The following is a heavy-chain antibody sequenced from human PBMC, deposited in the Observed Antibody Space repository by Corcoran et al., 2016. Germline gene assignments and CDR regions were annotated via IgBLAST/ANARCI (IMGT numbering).Heavy chain of an antibody. CDR1: GYTFTGYY. V-gene: IGHV1-2*02. Sequence: QVQLVQSGAEVKKPGASVKVSCKASGYTFTGYYMHWVRQAPGQGLEWMGWINPNSGGTNYAQKFQGRVTMTRDTSISTAYMELSRLRSDDTAVYCGARGHHLSTWDYVPLYYYYYGMDVWGQGTTVTVSS. J-gene: IGHJ6*02. CDR2: INPNSGGT. CDR3: ARGHHLSTWDYVPLYYYYYGMDV. D-gene: IGHD1-7*01.